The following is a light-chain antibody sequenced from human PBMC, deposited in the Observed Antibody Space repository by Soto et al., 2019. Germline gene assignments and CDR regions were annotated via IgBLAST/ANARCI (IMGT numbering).Light chain of an antibody. J-gene: IGLJ3*02. CDR3: QSYDSSLSAWV. Sequence: QCVLTQPPSGSGAPGQRVTISCTGSSSNIGAGYDVHWYQQLPGTAPKLLIYGDNNRPSGVPDRFSGSKSGTSASLAITGLQAEDEADYYCQSYDSSLSAWVFGGGTKLTVL. CDR2: GDN. V-gene: IGLV1-40*01. CDR1: SSNIGAGYD.